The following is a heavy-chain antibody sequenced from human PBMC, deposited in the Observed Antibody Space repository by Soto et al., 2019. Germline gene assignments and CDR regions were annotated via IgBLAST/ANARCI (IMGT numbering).Heavy chain of an antibody. V-gene: IGHV1-8*01. Sequence: ASVKVSCKASGYTFTSYDINWVRQATGQGLEWMGWMNPNSGNTGYAQKFQGRVTMTRNTSISTAYMELSSLRSEDTAVYYCARGLVPAAPYYYYYYMDVWGKGTTVTVSS. CDR3: ARGLVPAAPYYYYYYMDV. CDR2: MNPNSGNT. J-gene: IGHJ6*03. D-gene: IGHD2-2*01. CDR1: GYTFTSYD.